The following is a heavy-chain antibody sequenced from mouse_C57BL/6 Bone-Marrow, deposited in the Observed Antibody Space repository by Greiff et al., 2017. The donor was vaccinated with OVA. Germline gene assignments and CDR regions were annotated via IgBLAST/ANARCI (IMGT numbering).Heavy chain of an antibody. Sequence: QVQLQQPGAELVKPGASVKLSCKASGYTFTSYWMHWVKQRPGQGLEWIGMIHPNSGSTNYNEKFKSKATLTVDKSSSTAYMQLSSLTSEDSAVYYCATYYYDSTDYYAMDYWGQGTSVTFSS. CDR1: GYTFTSYW. CDR2: IHPNSGST. CDR3: ATYYYDSTDYYAMDY. D-gene: IGHD1-1*01. J-gene: IGHJ4*01. V-gene: IGHV1-64*01.